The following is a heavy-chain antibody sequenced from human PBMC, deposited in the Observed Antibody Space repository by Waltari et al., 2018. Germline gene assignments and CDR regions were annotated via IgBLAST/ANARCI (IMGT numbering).Heavy chain of an antibody. V-gene: IGHV1-18*01. Sequence: QVQLVQSGAEVKKSGASVKVSCKASGYTFTSYGISWVRQAPGQGLEWMGWISAYNGNTNYAQKLQGRVTMTTDTSTSTAYMELRSLRSDDTAVYYCARDGEIAARRVVYYYYYYMDVWGKGTTVTISS. J-gene: IGHJ6*03. CDR1: GYTFTSYG. D-gene: IGHD6-6*01. CDR2: ISAYNGNT. CDR3: ARDGEIAARRVVYYYYYYMDV.